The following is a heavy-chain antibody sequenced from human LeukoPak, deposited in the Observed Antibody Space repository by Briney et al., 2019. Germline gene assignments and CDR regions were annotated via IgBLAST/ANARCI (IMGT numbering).Heavy chain of an antibody. CDR1: GDSIDSYY. Sequence: SETLSLTCTVSGDSIDSYYWSWIWQPPGKGLEWIGYTYYRGTTSYNPFLKSRVTISVDTSKNQFSLKLNSVTAADTAVYYCARLPRYGGYDHFDYWGQGILVIVSS. D-gene: IGHD5-12*01. V-gene: IGHV4-59*12. CDR3: ARLPRYGGYDHFDY. J-gene: IGHJ4*02. CDR2: TYYRGTT.